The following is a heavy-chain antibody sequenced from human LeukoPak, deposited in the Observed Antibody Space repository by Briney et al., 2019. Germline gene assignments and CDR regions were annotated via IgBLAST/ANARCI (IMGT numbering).Heavy chain of an antibody. J-gene: IGHJ4*02. CDR3: AKDGLEYSSSWYFYYY. CDR1: GFTFSSYG. Sequence: PGGTLRLSCAASGFTFSSYGMSWVRHAPGEGLEWVSAISGSGGSTYYADSVKGRFTISRDNSKNTLYLQMNSLRAEDTAVYYCAKDGLEYSSSWYFYYYWGQGTLVTVSS. V-gene: IGHV3-23*01. CDR2: ISGSGGST. D-gene: IGHD6-13*01.